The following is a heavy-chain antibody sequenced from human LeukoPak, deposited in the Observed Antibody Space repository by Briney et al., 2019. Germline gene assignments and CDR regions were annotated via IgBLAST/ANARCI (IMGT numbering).Heavy chain of an antibody. V-gene: IGHV4-34*01. CDR1: GGSFSGYY. D-gene: IGHD4-17*01. Sequence: SSETLSLTCAVYGGSFSGYYWSWIRQPPGKVLEWLGEINHSGSTNYNPSLKSRVTMSVDTSKNQFSLKLSSVTAADTAVYYCARGPTTVTRAFDYWGQGTLVTVSS. CDR3: ARGPTTVTRAFDY. CDR2: INHSGST. J-gene: IGHJ4*02.